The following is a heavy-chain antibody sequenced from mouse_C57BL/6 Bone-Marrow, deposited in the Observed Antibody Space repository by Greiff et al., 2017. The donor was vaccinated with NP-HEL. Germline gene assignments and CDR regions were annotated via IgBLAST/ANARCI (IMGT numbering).Heavy chain of an antibody. D-gene: IGHD1-1*01. CDR2: INPSNGGT. CDR3: AQSGYYGSSYVYFDV. Sequence: QVQLQQPGTELVKPGASVKLSCKASGYTFTSYWMHWVKQRPGQGLEWIGNINPSNGGTNYNEKFKSKATLNVDKPSSTAYMQLSSLTSEDSAVYYCAQSGYYGSSYVYFDVWGTGTTVTVSS. CDR1: GYTFTSYW. J-gene: IGHJ1*03. V-gene: IGHV1-53*01.